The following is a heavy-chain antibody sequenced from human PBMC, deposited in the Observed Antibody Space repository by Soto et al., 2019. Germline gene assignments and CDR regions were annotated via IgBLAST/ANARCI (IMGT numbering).Heavy chain of an antibody. CDR2: INPSGGST. V-gene: IGHV1-46*03. Sequence: ASVKVSCKASGYTFTSYYMHWVRQAPGQGLEWMGIINPSGGSTSYAQKFQGRVTMTRDTSTSTVYMELSSLRSEDTAVYYCAREAFVYGDYDYFDYWGQGTLVTVSS. CDR1: GYTFTSYY. J-gene: IGHJ4*02. D-gene: IGHD4-17*01. CDR3: AREAFVYGDYDYFDY.